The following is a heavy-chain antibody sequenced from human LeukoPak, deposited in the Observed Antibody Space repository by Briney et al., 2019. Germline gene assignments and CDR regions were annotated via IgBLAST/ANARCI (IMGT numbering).Heavy chain of an antibody. Sequence: SETLSLTCAVYGGFFSGYYWSWIRQPPGKGLEWIGEINHSGSTNYNPSLKSRVTISVDTSKNQFSLKLSSVTAADTAVYYCARARGITMVRGVRGKGAHMDVWGKGTTVTVSS. D-gene: IGHD3-10*01. CDR3: ARARGITMVRGVRGKGAHMDV. CDR2: INHSGST. J-gene: IGHJ6*04. V-gene: IGHV4-34*01. CDR1: GGFFSGYY.